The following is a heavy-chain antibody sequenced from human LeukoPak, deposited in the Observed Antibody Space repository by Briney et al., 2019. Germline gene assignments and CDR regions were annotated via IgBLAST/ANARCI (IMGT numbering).Heavy chain of an antibody. CDR1: GFTFGSYA. CDR2: IFGSGGSA. Sequence: GGSLRLSCEASGFTFGSYAMYWVRQAPGKGLEWVAGIFGSGGSAHYADSAKGRFTISRDNSKNTVYLQINSLETEDTAVYYCTTWGGSFSRYWGQGTLVTVSS. V-gene: IGHV3-23*01. CDR3: TTWGGSFSRY. D-gene: IGHD1-26*01. J-gene: IGHJ4*02.